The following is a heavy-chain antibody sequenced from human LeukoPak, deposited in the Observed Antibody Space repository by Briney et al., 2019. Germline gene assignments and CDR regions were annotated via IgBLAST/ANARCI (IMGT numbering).Heavy chain of an antibody. V-gene: IGHV3-48*02. CDR1: GFTFSSYS. Sequence: GGSLRLSCAASGFTFSSYSMSWVRQAPGKGLEWVSYISSSSSTIYYADSVEGRFSISRDNAKNSLYLQMNSLRDEDTAVYYCARGHSSGWSTFDYWGQGTLVTVSS. CDR3: ARGHSSGWSTFDY. D-gene: IGHD6-19*01. J-gene: IGHJ4*02. CDR2: ISSSSSTI.